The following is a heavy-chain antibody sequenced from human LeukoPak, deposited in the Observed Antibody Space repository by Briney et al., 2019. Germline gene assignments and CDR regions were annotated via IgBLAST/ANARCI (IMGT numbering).Heavy chain of an antibody. Sequence: GGSLRLSCAASGFTFSSYGMHWVRQAPGKGLEWVAFIRYDGSNKYYADSVKGRFTISRDNAKNTLYLQMNSLRAGDTAVYYCASTPNGVAAIYFDYWGQGTLVTVSS. CDR1: GFTFSSYG. CDR2: IRYDGSNK. CDR3: ASTPNGVAAIYFDY. V-gene: IGHV3-30*02. J-gene: IGHJ4*02. D-gene: IGHD2-15*01.